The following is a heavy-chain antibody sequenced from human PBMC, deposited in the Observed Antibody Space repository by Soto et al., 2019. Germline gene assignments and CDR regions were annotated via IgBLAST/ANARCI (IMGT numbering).Heavy chain of an antibody. CDR1: GHTFTSSG. D-gene: IGHD3-22*01. Sequence: ASVKVSCKASGHTFTSSGMSWVRQAPGQGLEWMGWISAHTGSSEYAQRFQGRVTMTTDRSTSTACMELRSLRSDDTAVYYCARAFFYQGSDSRGYSFDAFDFWGPGTLVTVSS. V-gene: IGHV1-18*01. CDR2: ISAHTGSS. CDR3: ARAFFYQGSDSRGYSFDAFDF. J-gene: IGHJ3*01.